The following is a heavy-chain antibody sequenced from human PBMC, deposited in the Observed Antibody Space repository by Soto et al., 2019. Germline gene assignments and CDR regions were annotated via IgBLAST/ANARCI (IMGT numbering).Heavy chain of an antibody. J-gene: IGHJ4*02. CDR1: GYTLTELS. CDR2: FDPEDGKT. Sequence: QVHLIQSGAEVKKPGASVKVSCKVSGYTLTELSMHWVRQAPGKGLEWMGGFDPEDGKTTSAQKFQGRVTVTEDTSTYTAYMELSSLRTEDTAVYYCVAGGMRRLRSLFDYWGQLTLVTVSS. V-gene: IGHV1-24*01. CDR3: VAGGMRRLRSLFDY. D-gene: IGHD5-12*01.